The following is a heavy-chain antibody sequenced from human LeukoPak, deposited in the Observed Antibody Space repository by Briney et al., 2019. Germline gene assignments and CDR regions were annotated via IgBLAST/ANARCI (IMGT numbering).Heavy chain of an antibody. CDR3: ARVSSLAAAGTTDY. J-gene: IGHJ4*02. CDR1: GFTFSDYY. Sequence: PGGSLRLSCAASGFTFSDYYMSWIRQAPGKGLEWASYISSSSTDTKYADSVKGRFAISRDNAKTSLYLQMNSLRAEDTAVYYCARVSSLAAAGTTDYWGQGTLVTVSS. CDR2: ISSSSTDT. D-gene: IGHD6-13*01. V-gene: IGHV3-11*06.